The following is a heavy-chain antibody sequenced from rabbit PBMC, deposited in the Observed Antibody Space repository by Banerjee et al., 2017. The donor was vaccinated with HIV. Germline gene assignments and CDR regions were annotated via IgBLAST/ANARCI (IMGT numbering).Heavy chain of an antibody. D-gene: IGHD7-1*01. Sequence: QEQLEESGGDLVKPEGSLTLTCTASGFSFSSNYWIYWVRQAPGKGLEWIACIYTGSSGNAVYASWAKGRFTIYKTSSTTVTLQMTSLTAADTATYFCARDYAVYPGYTYGGYYFNLWGPGTLVTVS. CDR3: ARDYAVYPGYTYGGYYFNL. V-gene: IGHV1S45*01. CDR2: IYTGSSGNA. CDR1: GFSFSSNYW. J-gene: IGHJ4*01.